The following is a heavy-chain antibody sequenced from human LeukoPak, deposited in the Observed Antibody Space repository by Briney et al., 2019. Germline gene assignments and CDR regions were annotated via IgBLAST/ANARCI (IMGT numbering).Heavy chain of an antibody. J-gene: IGHJ4*02. CDR3: AREREWLRSDFDY. D-gene: IGHD5-12*01. CDR2: ISSSSSTI. CDR1: GFTVSSNY. V-gene: IGHV3-48*02. Sequence: GGSLRLSCAASGFTVSSNYMSWVRQAPGKGLEWVSYISSSSSTIYYADSVKGRFTIYRDNAKNSLYLQMNSLRDEDTAVYYCAREREWLRSDFDYWGQGTLVTVSS.